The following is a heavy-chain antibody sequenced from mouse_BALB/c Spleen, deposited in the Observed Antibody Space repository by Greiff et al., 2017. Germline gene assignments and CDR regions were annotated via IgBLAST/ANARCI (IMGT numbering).Heavy chain of an antibody. Sequence: QVQLQQSGPELVKPGASVRISCKASGYTFTSYYIHWVKQRPGQGLEWIGWIYPGNVNTKYNEKFKGKATLTADKSSSTAYMQLSSLTSEDSAVYFCARGEVRGAMDDWGQGTSVTVSS. CDR3: ARGEVRGAMDD. V-gene: IGHV1S56*01. D-gene: IGHD2-14*01. CDR1: GYTFTSYY. CDR2: IYPGNVNT. J-gene: IGHJ4*01.